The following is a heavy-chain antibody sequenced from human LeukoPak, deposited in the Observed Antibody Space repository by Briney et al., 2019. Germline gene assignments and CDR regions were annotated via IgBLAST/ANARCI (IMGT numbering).Heavy chain of an antibody. V-gene: IGHV3-74*01. J-gene: IGHJ4*02. Sequence: PGGSLRLSCAASGFTISGRWMHWVRQAPGKGLVWVSRMNSDGSTTNYADAVKGRFTISRDNAKNTLYLQMNSLRAEDTAVYYCARGSFSNQYFEYWGQETLVTVSS. D-gene: IGHD1-26*01. CDR1: GFTISGRW. CDR2: MNSDGSTT. CDR3: ARGSFSNQYFEY.